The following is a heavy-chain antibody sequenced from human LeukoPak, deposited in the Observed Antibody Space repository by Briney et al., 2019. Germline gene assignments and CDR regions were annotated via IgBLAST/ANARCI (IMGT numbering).Heavy chain of an antibody. V-gene: IGHV3-7*01. CDR3: AREDIVVVPAAKRSYYYYMDV. CDR2: IKQDGSEK. Sequence: GGSLRLSCAASGFTFSSYWMSWVRQAPGKGLEWGANIKQDGSEKYYVDSVKGRFTISRDNAKNSLYLQMNSLRAEDTAVYYCAREDIVVVPAAKRSYYYYMDVWGKGTTVTVSS. CDR1: GFTFSSYW. D-gene: IGHD2-2*01. J-gene: IGHJ6*03.